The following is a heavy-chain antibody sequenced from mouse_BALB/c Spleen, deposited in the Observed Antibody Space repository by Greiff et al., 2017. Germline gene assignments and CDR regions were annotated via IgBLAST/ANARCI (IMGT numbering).Heavy chain of an antibody. J-gene: IGHJ4*01. D-gene: IGHD2-10*02. CDR2: ISYSGST. Sequence: EVQRVESGPGLVKPSQSLSLTCTVTGYSITSDYAWNWIRQFPGNKLEWMGYISYSGSTSYNPSLKSRISITRDTSKNQFFLQLNSVTTEDTATYYCARKGLKYGNYGGAMDYWGQGTSVTVSS. V-gene: IGHV3-2*02. CDR1: GYSITSDYA. CDR3: ARKGLKYGNYGGAMDY.